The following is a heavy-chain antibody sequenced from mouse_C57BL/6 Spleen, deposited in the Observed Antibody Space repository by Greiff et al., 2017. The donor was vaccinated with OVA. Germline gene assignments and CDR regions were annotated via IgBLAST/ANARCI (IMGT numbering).Heavy chain of an antibody. CDR3: AREAHEAMDY. CDR2: ISYSGST. J-gene: IGHJ4*01. V-gene: IGHV3-1*01. CDR1: GYSITSGYD. Sequence: EVQVVESGPGMVKPSQSLSLTCTVTGYSITSGYDWHWIRHFPGNKLEWMGYISYSGSTNYNPSLKSRISFTHDTSKNHFFLKLNSVTTEDTATYYCAREAHEAMDYWGQGTSVTVSS. D-gene: IGHD1-3*01.